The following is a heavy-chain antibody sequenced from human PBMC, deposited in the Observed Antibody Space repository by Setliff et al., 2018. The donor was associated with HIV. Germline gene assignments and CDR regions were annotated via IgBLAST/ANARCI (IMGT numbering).Heavy chain of an antibody. D-gene: IGHD3-16*01. CDR3: TRLWHENWGGVDY. Sequence: GESLKISCKGSGYSFSSYWIGWVRQMPGKGLEFMGLLYPADSNIRYSPSFQGQVAISVDKSTNTAFLQWTSLRASDTAMYYCTRLWHENWGGVDYWGQGTLVTVSS. V-gene: IGHV5-51*01. CDR1: GYSFSSYW. J-gene: IGHJ4*02. CDR2: LYPADSNI.